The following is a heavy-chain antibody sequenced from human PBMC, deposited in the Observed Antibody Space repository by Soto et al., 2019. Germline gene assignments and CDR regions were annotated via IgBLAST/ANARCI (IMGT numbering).Heavy chain of an antibody. Sequence: QVQLVQSGAEVKKPGSSVKVSCKASGGTFSSYTISWVRQAPGQGLEWMGRIIPILGIANYAQKFQGRVTITADKSTSTAYMELSSLRSEDTAVYYCARAERGVVEVAADMYAFDIWGQGTMVTVSS. CDR1: GGTFSSYT. D-gene: IGHD2-15*01. J-gene: IGHJ3*02. CDR2: IIPILGIA. V-gene: IGHV1-69*02. CDR3: ARAERGVVEVAADMYAFDI.